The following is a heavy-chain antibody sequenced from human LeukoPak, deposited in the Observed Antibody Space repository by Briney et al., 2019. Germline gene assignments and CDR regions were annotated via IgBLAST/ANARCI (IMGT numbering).Heavy chain of an antibody. D-gene: IGHD6-19*01. Sequence: PSETLFLTCTVSGGSISSYYWSWIRQPPGKGLEWIGYIYTSGSTNYNPSLKSRVTISVDTSKNQFSLKLSSVTAADTAVYYCARDSGWSFDYWGQGTLVTVSS. CDR3: ARDSGWSFDY. V-gene: IGHV4-4*09. J-gene: IGHJ4*02. CDR1: GGSISSYY. CDR2: IYTSGST.